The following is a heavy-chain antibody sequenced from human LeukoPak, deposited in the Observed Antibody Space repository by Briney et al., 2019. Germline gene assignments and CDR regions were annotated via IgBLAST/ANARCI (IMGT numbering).Heavy chain of an antibody. CDR1: GGSINNYY. Sequence: PSETLSLTCTVSGGSINNYYWSWLRQPAGKGLDWIGRIYTLGSTNYNPSLKSRVTMSVDTSKNQFSLKLSSVTAADTAVYYCARGRYCSADICSGGDAFDIWGQGTMVSVSS. J-gene: IGHJ3*02. CDR2: IYTLGST. CDR3: ARGRYCSADICSGGDAFDI. V-gene: IGHV4-4*07. D-gene: IGHD2-15*01.